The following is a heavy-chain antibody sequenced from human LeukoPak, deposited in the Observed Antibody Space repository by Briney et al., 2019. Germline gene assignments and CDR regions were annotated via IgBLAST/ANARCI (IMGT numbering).Heavy chain of an antibody. V-gene: IGHV1-18*01. CDR3: ARDNSMHERGWWFDP. CDR1: GYTFTSYG. D-gene: IGHD4-23*01. CDR2: ISAYNGNA. Sequence: WASVKVSCKASGYTFTSYGISWVRQAPGQGLEWMGWISAYNGNANYAQKLQGRVTMTTDTSTSTAYMELSSLKSDDTAVYYCARDNSMHERGWWFDPWGQGTLVTVSS. J-gene: IGHJ5*02.